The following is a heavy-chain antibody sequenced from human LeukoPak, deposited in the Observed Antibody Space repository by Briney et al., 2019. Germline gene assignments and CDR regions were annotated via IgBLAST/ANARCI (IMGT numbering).Heavy chain of an antibody. CDR1: GGSINSGDYF. Sequence: SETLSLTXTVSGGSINSGDYFWSWIRQPPGKGLEWIGYIYYSGSTYYNPSLKSRVTVSVDTSKNQFSLKLSSVTAADTAVYYCARYVAYDSNGNYFDYWGQGTLVTVSS. D-gene: IGHD3-22*01. J-gene: IGHJ4*02. CDR3: ARYVAYDSNGNYFDY. CDR2: IYYSGST. V-gene: IGHV4-30-4*08.